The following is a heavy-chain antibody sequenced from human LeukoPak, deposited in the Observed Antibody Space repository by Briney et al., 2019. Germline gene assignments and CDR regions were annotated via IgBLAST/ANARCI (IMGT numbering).Heavy chain of an antibody. CDR1: GYTFTMYG. J-gene: IGHJ4*02. CDR3: ARGVTAMVEFDY. Sequence: ASVKVSCKASGYTFTMYGITWVRRAPGQGLEWMGWISAYNGNTNYTQQLQGRVTMTTDTSTSTAYMELRSLRSDDTAVYYCARGVTAMVEFDYWGQGTLVTVSS. V-gene: IGHV1-18*01. CDR2: ISAYNGNT. D-gene: IGHD5-18*01.